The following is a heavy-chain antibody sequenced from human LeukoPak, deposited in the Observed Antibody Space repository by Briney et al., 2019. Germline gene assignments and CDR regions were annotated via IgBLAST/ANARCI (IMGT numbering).Heavy chain of an antibody. CDR3: AGDWGPREYYYGSGSFTNWFDP. V-gene: IGHV4-59*01. CDR1: GGSISSYY. J-gene: IGHJ5*02. Sequence: TSETLSLTCTVSGGSISSYYWSWIRQPPGKGLEWIGYIYDSGSTNYNPSLKSRVTISVDTSKNQFSLKLSSVTAADTAVYYCAGDWGPREYYYGSGSFTNWFDPWGQGTLVTVSS. CDR2: IYDSGST. D-gene: IGHD3-10*01.